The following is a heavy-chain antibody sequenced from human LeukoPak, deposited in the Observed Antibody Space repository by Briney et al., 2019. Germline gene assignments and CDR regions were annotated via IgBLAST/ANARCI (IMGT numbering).Heavy chain of an antibody. CDR2: IYYSGST. CDR3: ARHNNQDSNYFDY. CDR1: GGSISSSSYY. J-gene: IGHJ4*02. V-gene: IGHV4-39*01. D-gene: IGHD2/OR15-2a*01. Sequence: SETLSLTCTVSGGSISSSSYYWGWTRQPPGKGLEWIGSIYYSGSTYYNPSLKSRVTISVDTSKNQFSLKLSSVTAADTAVYYCARHNNQDSNYFDYWGQGTLVTVSS.